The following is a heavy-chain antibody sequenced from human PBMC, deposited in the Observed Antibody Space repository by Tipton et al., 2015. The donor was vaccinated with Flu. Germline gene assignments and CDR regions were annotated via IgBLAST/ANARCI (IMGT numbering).Heavy chain of an antibody. CDR1: GYTFTTYG. Sequence: QLVQSGAEVKRPGASVKVSCKASGYTFTTYGITWVRQAPGQGLEWMGWISAYNRDTKYGQKFQGRVTMTTDTWTSTVYMELRSLRSDDTAVYYCARRDYSNYVSEPKNWFDHWGQGTLVSVSS. CDR2: ISAYNRDT. D-gene: IGHD4-11*01. J-gene: IGHJ5*02. V-gene: IGHV1-18*01. CDR3: ARRDYSNYVSEPKNWFDH.